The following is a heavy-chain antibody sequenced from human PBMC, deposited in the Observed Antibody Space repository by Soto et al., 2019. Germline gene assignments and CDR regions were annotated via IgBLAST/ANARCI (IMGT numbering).Heavy chain of an antibody. Sequence: GGSLRLSCAASGFTFSSYAMSWVRQAPGKGLEWVSAISGSGGSTYYADSVKGRFTISRDNSKNTLYLQMNSLRAEDTAVYYCAKFQGLWFGEMLGMDVWGQGTTVTVSS. CDR1: GFTFSSYA. CDR3: AKFQGLWFGEMLGMDV. V-gene: IGHV3-23*01. D-gene: IGHD3-10*01. J-gene: IGHJ6*02. CDR2: ISGSGGST.